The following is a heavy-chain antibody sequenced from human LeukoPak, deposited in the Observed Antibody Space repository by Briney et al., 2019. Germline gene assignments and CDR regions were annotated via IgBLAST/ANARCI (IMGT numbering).Heavy chain of an antibody. Sequence: GSLRLSCAASGFTFSSYSMNWVRQAPGKGLEWVSSISSSSSYIYYADSVKGRFTISRDNAKNSLYLQMNSLRAEDTAVYYCAKYYYGSGSYYFDYWGQGTLVTVSS. CDR3: AKYYYGSGSYYFDY. J-gene: IGHJ4*02. CDR2: ISSSSSYI. CDR1: GFTFSSYS. V-gene: IGHV3-21*01. D-gene: IGHD3-10*01.